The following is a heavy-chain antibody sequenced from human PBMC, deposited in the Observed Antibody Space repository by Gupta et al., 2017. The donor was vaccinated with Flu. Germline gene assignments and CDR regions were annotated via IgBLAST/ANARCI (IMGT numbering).Heavy chain of an antibody. CDR2: ISYDGSNK. Sequence: AVISYDGSNKYYADSVKGRFTISRDNSKNTLYLQMNSLRAEDTAVYYCAKVFLMSIAAAGSPRSDDFDYWGQGTLVTVSS. CDR3: AKVFLMSIAAAGSPRSDDFDY. J-gene: IGHJ4*02. V-gene: IGHV3-30*18. D-gene: IGHD6-13*01.